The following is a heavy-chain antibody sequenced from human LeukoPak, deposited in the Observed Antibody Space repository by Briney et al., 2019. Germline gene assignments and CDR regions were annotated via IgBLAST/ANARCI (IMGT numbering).Heavy chain of an antibody. V-gene: IGHV4-59*06. CDR1: GGTISPYY. CDR3: ASFVVVPAALDY. D-gene: IGHD2-2*01. Sequence: SETLSLTCIVSGGTISPYYWSWIRQHPGKGLEWIGYIYYSGSTYYNPSLKSRVTISVDTSKNQFSLKLSSVTAADTAVYYCASFVVVPAALDYWGQGTLVTVSS. CDR2: IYYSGST. J-gene: IGHJ4*02.